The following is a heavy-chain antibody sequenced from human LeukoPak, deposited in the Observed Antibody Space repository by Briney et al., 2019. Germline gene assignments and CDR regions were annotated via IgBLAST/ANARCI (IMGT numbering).Heavy chain of an antibody. CDR3: ARLFAGWIKGGYSYGSFYMDV. CDR1: GYSFTRYW. CDR2: IYPGDCDT. J-gene: IGHJ6*03. D-gene: IGHD5-18*01. V-gene: IGHV5-51*01. Sequence: GESLKISCKGSGYSFTRYWIGWLRQMPGKGREWMGIIYPGDCDTRYSPSFQGQVTISADKSISTAYLQWSSLKASDTAMYYCARLFAGWIKGGYSYGSFYMDVWGKGTTVTVSS.